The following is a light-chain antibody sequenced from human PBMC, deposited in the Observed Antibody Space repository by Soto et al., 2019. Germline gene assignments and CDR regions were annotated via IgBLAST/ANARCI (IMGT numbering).Light chain of an antibody. CDR1: QSVSRS. V-gene: IGKV3-15*01. J-gene: IGKJ4*01. CDR2: GAS. Sequence: DIVMTQSPATLSVSPGDRVTLSCRASQSVSRSLAWYQQKPGQAPRLLIYGASTRATGIPSRFSGSGSGTEFTLTISSLQSEDVAVYYCQQYNNSPLTFGGGTKVDIK. CDR3: QQYNNSPLT.